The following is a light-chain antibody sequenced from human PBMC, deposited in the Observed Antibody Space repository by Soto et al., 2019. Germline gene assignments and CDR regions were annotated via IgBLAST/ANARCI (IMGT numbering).Light chain of an antibody. V-gene: IGKV3-15*01. Sequence: EIVMTQSPATLSVSPVERATLSCRASQSVSSNLAWYQQKPGQAPRLLIYDASTRATGIPARISGSGSGTEFTLTISSLQSEDFAVYYCQQYNNWRTFGQGTKVEIK. CDR2: DAS. CDR3: QQYNNWRT. J-gene: IGKJ1*01. CDR1: QSVSSN.